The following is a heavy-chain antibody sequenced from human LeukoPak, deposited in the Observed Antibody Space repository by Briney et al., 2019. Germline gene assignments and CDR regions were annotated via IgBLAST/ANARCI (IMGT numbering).Heavy chain of an antibody. J-gene: IGHJ5*02. CDR3: VRDFELGRFGP. Sequence: GGSLGLSCAASGFTFSDFSMNWVRQTPGKGLEWISYISGSGRTIYYADSVKGRFTISRDDLKNSLFLQMNSLRTDDTAVYYCVRDFELGRFGPWGQGTLVIVSS. CDR1: GFTFSDFS. V-gene: IGHV3-48*04. CDR2: ISGSGRTI. D-gene: IGHD3-9*01.